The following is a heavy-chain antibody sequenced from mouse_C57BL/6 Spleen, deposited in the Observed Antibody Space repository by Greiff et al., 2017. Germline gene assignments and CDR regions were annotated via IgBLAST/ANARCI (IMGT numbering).Heavy chain of an antibody. J-gene: IGHJ1*03. D-gene: IGHD4-1*01. V-gene: IGHV5-9-1*02. Sequence: EVKVEESGEGLVKPGGSLKLSCAASGFTFSSYAMSWVRQTPEKRLEWVAYISSGGDYIYYADTVKGRFTISRDNARNTLYLQMSSLKSEDTAMYYCTRGGTGGYFDVWGTGTTVTVSA. CDR3: TRGGTGGYFDV. CDR1: GFTFSSYA. CDR2: ISSGGDYI.